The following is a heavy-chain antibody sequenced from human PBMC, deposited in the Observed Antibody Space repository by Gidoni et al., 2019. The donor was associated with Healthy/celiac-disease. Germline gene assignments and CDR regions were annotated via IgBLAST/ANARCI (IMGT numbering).Heavy chain of an antibody. Sequence: QVQLVESGGGLVKPGGSLRLSCAASGFTFSDYYMSWIRQAPGKGLEWVSYISSSGSTIYYADSVKGRFTISRDNAKNSLYLQMNSLRDEDTAVYYCARRTQQLWPPHDAFDIWGQGTMVTVSS. CDR1: GFTFSDYY. D-gene: IGHD5-18*01. V-gene: IGHV3-11*01. J-gene: IGHJ3*02. CDR2: ISSSGSTI. CDR3: ARRTQQLWPPHDAFDI.